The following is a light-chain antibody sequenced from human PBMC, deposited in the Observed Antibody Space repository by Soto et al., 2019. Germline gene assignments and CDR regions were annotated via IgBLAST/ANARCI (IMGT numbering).Light chain of an antibody. CDR3: CSYAGGRSPYV. V-gene: IGLV2-23*02. Sequence: QSVLTQPASVSGSPGQSITISCTGTTSDVGSYDLVPWYQQHPGKAPKIMIYEVSKRPSGDSNRFSGSKSGNTASLTISGLQAEDEADYYCCSYAGGRSPYVFGNGTKVTVL. J-gene: IGLJ1*01. CDR1: TSDVGSYDL. CDR2: EVS.